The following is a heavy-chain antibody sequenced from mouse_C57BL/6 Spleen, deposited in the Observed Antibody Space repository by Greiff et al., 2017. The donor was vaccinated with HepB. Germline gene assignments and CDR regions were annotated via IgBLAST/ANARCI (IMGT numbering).Heavy chain of an antibody. CDR2: INPNNGGT. Sequence: VQLQQSGPELVKPGASVKISCKASGYTFTDYYMNWVKQSHGKSLEWIGDINPNNGGTSYNQKFKGKATLTVDKSSSTAYMELRSLTSEDSAVYYCARSLTTVVEAYWGQGTLVTVSA. V-gene: IGHV1-26*01. D-gene: IGHD1-1*01. CDR3: ARSLTTVVEAY. CDR1: GYTFTDYY. J-gene: IGHJ3*01.